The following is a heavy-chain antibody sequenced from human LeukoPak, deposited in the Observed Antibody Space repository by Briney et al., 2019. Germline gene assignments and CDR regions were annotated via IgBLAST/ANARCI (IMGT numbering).Heavy chain of an antibody. CDR3: ARGLYDYVWGSYRYFDY. CDR1: GFTFDDYG. Sequence: GGSLSLSCAASGFTFDDYGMSWVRQAPGKGLEWVSGINWNGGSTGYADSVKGRFTISRDNAKNSLYLQMNSLRAEDTALYYCARGLYDYVWGSYRYFDYWGQGTLVTVSS. J-gene: IGHJ4*02. D-gene: IGHD3-16*02. CDR2: INWNGGST. V-gene: IGHV3-20*04.